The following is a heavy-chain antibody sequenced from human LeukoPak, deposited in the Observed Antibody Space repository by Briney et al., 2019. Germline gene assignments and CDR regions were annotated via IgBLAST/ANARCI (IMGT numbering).Heavy chain of an antibody. V-gene: IGHV1-2*02. CDR2: INPNCGGT. D-gene: IGHD3-22*01. CDR3: ARAYYDSSGGSFDY. Sequence: ASVKVSCKASGYTFTDHYIHWVRQAPGQGLEWMGWINPNCGGTNYAQKFQGRVTMTRDTSISTAYMELSRLRSDDTAVYYCARAYYDSSGGSFDYWGQGTLVTVSS. CDR1: GYTFTDHY. J-gene: IGHJ4*02.